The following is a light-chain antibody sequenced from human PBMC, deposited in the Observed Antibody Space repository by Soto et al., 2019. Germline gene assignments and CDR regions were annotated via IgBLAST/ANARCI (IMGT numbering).Light chain of an antibody. V-gene: IGKV1-39*01. CDR1: QSISNY. Sequence: DIQMTQSPSSLSASVGDRVTITCRASQSISNYLNWYQQKPGKAPKLLIYDASSLQTGVPSRFSGSGSGTDFTLTISSLQPEDFATYSWQQSYSNPLTFGQGTKVEIK. CDR3: QQSYSNPLT. CDR2: DAS. J-gene: IGKJ1*01.